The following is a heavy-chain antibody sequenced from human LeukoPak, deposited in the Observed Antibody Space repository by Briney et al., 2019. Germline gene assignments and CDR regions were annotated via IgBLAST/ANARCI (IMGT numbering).Heavy chain of an antibody. V-gene: IGHV1-69*06. CDR1: GGTFNSYA. J-gene: IGHJ5*02. D-gene: IGHD3-22*01. Sequence: SVKVSCKASGGTFNSYAISWVRQAPGQGLEWMGGIIPIFGTANYAQKFQGRVTITADKSTSTAYMELSSLRSEDTAVYYCARKVPNDSSGYYYRGQFDPWGQGTLVTVSS. CDR3: ARKVPNDSSGYYYRGQFDP. CDR2: IIPIFGTA.